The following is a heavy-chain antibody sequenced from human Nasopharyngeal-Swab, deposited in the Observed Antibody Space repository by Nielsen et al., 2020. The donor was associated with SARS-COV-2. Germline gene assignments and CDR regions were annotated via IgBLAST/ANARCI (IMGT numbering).Heavy chain of an antibody. CDR2: INPSGGST. CDR3: ARGGLSFPPDGLDV. D-gene: IGHD3-16*01. Sequence: AGVKVTCKACVYTFTSYYMHWVRQAPGQGLEWMGIINPSGGSTSYAQRFQGRVTLTRDTSTSTLYMELSSLRSEDTAVYYCARGGLSFPPDGLDVWGQGTTVTVSS. J-gene: IGHJ6*02. CDR1: VYTFTSYY. V-gene: IGHV1-46*01.